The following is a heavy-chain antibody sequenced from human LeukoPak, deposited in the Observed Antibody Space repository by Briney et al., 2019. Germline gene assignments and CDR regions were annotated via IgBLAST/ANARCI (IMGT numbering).Heavy chain of an antibody. CDR3: VRHPGSYNVLTGYSYYFDY. J-gene: IGHJ4*02. Sequence: PGGSLRLSCVGSGFTLGSHWMSWVRQAPGKGLEWVANIKHDGSDHYYADSVAGRFTLSRDYAKNSLSLEMSSLRAEDAAVYFCVRHPGSYNVLTGYSYYFDYWGQGTLVTVSS. V-gene: IGHV3-7*01. CDR2: IKHDGSDH. CDR1: GFTLGSHW. D-gene: IGHD3-9*01.